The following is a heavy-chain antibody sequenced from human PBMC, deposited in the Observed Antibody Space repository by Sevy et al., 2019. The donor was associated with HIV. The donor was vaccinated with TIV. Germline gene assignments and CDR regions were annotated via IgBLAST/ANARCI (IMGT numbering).Heavy chain of an antibody. V-gene: IGHV3-30*18. CDR2: ISYDGSNK. J-gene: IGHJ4*02. CDR3: AKDIEYFYGSGRGAADY. Sequence: GGSLRLSCAASGFTFSSYGMHWVRQAPGKGLEWVAVISYDGSNKYYVGSVKGRFTISRDNSKNTLYLQMNSLRAEDTAVYYCAKDIEYFYGSGRGAADYWGQGTLVTVSS. CDR1: GFTFSSYG. D-gene: IGHD3-10*01.